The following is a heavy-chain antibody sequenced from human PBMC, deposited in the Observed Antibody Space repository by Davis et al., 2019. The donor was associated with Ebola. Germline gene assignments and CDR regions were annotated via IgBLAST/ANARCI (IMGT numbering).Heavy chain of an antibody. CDR1: GGSISSSSYY. Sequence: MPGGSLRLSCTVSGGSISSSSYYWGWIRQPPGKGLEWIGSIYYSGSTYYNPSLKSRVTISVDTSKNQFSLKLSSVTAADTAVYYCVKDDVTAGRFNYWGQGSLVTVSS. J-gene: IGHJ4*02. CDR2: IYYSGST. CDR3: VKDDVTAGRFNY. D-gene: IGHD1-20*01. V-gene: IGHV4-39*07.